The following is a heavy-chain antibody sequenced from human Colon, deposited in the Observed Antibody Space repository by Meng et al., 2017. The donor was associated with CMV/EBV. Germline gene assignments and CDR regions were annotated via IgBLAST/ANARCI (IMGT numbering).Heavy chain of an antibody. CDR2: ISYDGSKI. D-gene: IGHD6-25*01. V-gene: IGHV3-30*02. Sequence: GESLRLSCSASGFTIHWHVMHWVRQSPGRGLEWVASISYDGSKIDLAESVTGRFIISRDHSKNMQFLEMNSLRDEDTAVYYCATGGGTEAAALGVFDFWGPGTLVTVSS. J-gene: IGHJ4*02. CDR3: ATGGGTEAAALGVFDF. CDR1: GFTIHWHV.